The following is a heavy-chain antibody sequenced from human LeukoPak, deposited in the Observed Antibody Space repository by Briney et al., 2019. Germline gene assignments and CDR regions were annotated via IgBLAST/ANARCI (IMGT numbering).Heavy chain of an antibody. Sequence: GGSLRLSCAASGFTFSSYSMNWVRQAPGKGLEWVSSISSSSSYIYYAYSVKGRVTISRDNAKNSLYLQMNSLRAEDTAVYYCARVAAIFGVVITRIDYWGQGTLVTVSS. J-gene: IGHJ4*02. CDR3: ARVAAIFGVVITRIDY. V-gene: IGHV3-21*01. D-gene: IGHD3-3*01. CDR2: ISSSSSYI. CDR1: GFTFSSYS.